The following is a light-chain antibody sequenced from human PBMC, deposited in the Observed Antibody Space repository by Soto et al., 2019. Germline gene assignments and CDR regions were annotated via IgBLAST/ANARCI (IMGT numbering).Light chain of an antibody. Sequence: QSALTQPPSASGSPGQSVTISCTGTSSDVGGYYYVSWYQQHPGKAPKLIIYEVYKRASGVPDRFSGSKSGNTASLTVSGLQAEDGADYYCMSYIASTSTHWVLGGGTKLTVL. CDR3: MSYIASTSTHWV. CDR2: EVY. J-gene: IGLJ3*02. V-gene: IGLV2-8*01. CDR1: SSDVGGYYY.